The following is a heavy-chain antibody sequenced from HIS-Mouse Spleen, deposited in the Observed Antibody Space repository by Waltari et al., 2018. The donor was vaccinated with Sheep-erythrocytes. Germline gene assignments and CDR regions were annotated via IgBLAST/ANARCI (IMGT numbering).Heavy chain of an antibody. V-gene: IGHV3-74*01. J-gene: IGHJ4*02. D-gene: IGHD1-26*01. CDR1: GLTFSRDW. CDR2: INSDGSST. Sequence: EVQLVESGGGLVQPGGSLRLSCAASGLTFSRDWMHWVRQDPGKGLVWVSRINSDGSSTSYADSVKGRFTISRDNAKNTLYLQMNSLRAEDTAVYYCARETEWELSFDYWGQGTLVTVSS. CDR3: ARETEWELSFDY.